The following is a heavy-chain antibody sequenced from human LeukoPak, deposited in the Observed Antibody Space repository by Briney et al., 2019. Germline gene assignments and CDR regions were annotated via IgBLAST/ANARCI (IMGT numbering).Heavy chain of an antibody. D-gene: IGHD2-2*01. J-gene: IGHJ4*02. V-gene: IGHV3-23*01. CDR3: AKDPKYCGTTSCYD. Sequence: GGSLRLSCAASGFTFSSYAMSWVRQAPAKGLEWVSAISSSGGYTFYADSVRGRFTISRDNSNNTLYLEMNSLRAEDTAVYYCAKDPKYCGTTSCYDWGQGTLVTVSS. CDR1: GFTFSSYA. CDR2: ISSSGGYT.